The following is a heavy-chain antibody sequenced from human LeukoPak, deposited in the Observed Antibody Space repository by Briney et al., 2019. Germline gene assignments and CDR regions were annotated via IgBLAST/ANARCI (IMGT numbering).Heavy chain of an antibody. J-gene: IGHJ4*02. CDR2: FYYSGST. D-gene: IGHD1-26*01. CDR1: GGSISTNSYF. CDR3: ARLVGGSYYFDY. Sequence: SETLSLTCTVSGGSISTNSYFWGWIRQTPGKGLEWIGGFYYSGSTYSSPSLKSRVTISADTSRNQFSLKLTSVTAADTSVYYCARLVGGSYYFDYWGRGTLVTVSS. V-gene: IGHV4-39*01.